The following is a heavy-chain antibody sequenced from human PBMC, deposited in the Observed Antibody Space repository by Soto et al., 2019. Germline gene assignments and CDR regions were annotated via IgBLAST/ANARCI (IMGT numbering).Heavy chain of an antibody. V-gene: IGHV3-23*01. D-gene: IGHD2-21*02. CDR1: GFTFSSYA. Sequence: GGSLTLSCAASGFTFSSYAMSWVRQAPGKGLEWVSAISGSGGSTYYADSVKGRFTISRDNSKNTLYLQMNSLRAEDTAVYYCAKDRSYCGGDCSDYYFDYWGQGTLVTVSS. J-gene: IGHJ4*02. CDR2: ISGSGGST. CDR3: AKDRSYCGGDCSDYYFDY.